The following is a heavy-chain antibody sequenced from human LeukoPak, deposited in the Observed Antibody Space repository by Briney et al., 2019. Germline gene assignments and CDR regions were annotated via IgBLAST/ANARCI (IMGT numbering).Heavy chain of an antibody. J-gene: IGHJ4*02. V-gene: IGHV4-59*01. D-gene: IGHD6-19*01. CDR2: IYYSGST. CDR1: GGSISSYY. CDR3: ARDGSSGWYYFDY. Sequence: SETLSLTCTVSGGSISSYYWSWIRQPPGKGLEWIGYIYYSGSTNYNPSLKSRVTISVDTSKNQFSLKLSSVTAADTAVYYCARDGSSGWYYFDYWGQGTLATVSS.